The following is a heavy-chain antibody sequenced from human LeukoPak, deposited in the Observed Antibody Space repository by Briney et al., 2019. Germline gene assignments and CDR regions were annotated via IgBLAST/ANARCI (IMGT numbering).Heavy chain of an antibody. CDR1: GFTLSDHW. CDR2: IKQDGSEK. Sequence: PGGSLRLSCAASGFTLSDHWMTWVRQAPGKGLEWVAYIKQDGSEKYYVDSVKGRFTISRDNSKNTLYLQMNSLRAEDTAVYYCAEEVGNTYPTFDYWGQGTLVTVSS. CDR3: AEEVGNTYPTFDY. D-gene: IGHD1-26*01. J-gene: IGHJ4*02. V-gene: IGHV3-7*05.